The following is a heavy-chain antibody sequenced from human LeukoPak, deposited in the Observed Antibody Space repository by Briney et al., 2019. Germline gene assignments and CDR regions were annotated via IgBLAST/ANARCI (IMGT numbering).Heavy chain of an antibody. D-gene: IGHD2-21*02. J-gene: IGHJ5*02. CDR1: GYTFTGSY. CDR3: ARDYNGGYSNWFDP. Sequence: GASAKVSFKASGYTFTGSYMHWVRQAPGQGIEWKGPINPNSGGTNYAQKFQGRVTMTRDTSISTAYMELSRLRSDDTAVYYCARDYNGGYSNWFDPWGQGTLVTVSS. CDR2: INPNSGGT. V-gene: IGHV1-2*06.